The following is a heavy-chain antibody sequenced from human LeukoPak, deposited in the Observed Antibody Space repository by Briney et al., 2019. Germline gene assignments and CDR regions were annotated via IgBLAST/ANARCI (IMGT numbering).Heavy chain of an antibody. CDR3: ARVDFRGGYYDILTGYYPNHGMDV. D-gene: IGHD3-9*01. V-gene: IGHV3-53*01. J-gene: IGHJ6*02. CDR1: GLTVSSNH. CDR2: IYGGADT. Sequence: GGSLRLSCAASGLTVSSNHMSWVRQAPGKGLEWISVIYGGADTYYADSVKGRFTISRDNSKNTLYLHLNSLRAEDTAVYYCARVDFRGGYYDILTGYYPNHGMDVWGQGTTVTVSS.